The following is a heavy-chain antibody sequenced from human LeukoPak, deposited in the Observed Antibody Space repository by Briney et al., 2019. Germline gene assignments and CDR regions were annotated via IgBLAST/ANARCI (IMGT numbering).Heavy chain of an antibody. CDR2: INHSGST. Sequence: PSETLSLTCAVYGGSFSGYYWSWIRQPPGKGLEWIGEINHSGSTNYNPSLKSRATISVDTFKNRFSLKLSSVTAADTAVYYCARGRSQRNYDFWSSYRSNWFDPWGQGTLVTVSS. CDR3: ARGRSQRNYDFWSSYRSNWFDP. J-gene: IGHJ5*02. CDR1: GGSFSGYY. D-gene: IGHD3-3*01. V-gene: IGHV4-34*01.